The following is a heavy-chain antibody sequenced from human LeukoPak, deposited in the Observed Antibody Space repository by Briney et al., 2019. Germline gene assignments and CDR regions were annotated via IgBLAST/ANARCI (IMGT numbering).Heavy chain of an antibody. CDR1: GFTVSNNY. D-gene: IGHD2-8*01. Sequence: GGSLRLTCAASGFTVSNNYMGWVRQAPGKGLEWVSVIFSGGSTNYADSVKGRLTISRDNSKNTLYLQMNSLRAEDTAVYYCARGGATRYCTNGVCHYFDHWGQGTLVTVSS. J-gene: IGHJ4*02. CDR3: ARGGATRYCTNGVCHYFDH. V-gene: IGHV3-66*01. CDR2: IFSGGST.